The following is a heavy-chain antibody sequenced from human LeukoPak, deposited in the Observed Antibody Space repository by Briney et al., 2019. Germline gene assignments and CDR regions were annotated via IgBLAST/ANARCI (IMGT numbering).Heavy chain of an antibody. CDR1: GFTLSSYS. CDR3: ARVASSSGWYGVVGHFFYYMDV. CDR2: ISKIGRNT. D-gene: IGHD6-19*01. V-gene: IGHV3-64*01. Sequence: GGSLRLSCAASGFTLSSYSMHWVRQAPGKGLEFVSAISKIGRNTYYGNSMKGRFTISRDISKNTLYLQMGSLRAEDTAVYYCARVASSSGWYGVVGHFFYYMDVWGKGTTVTVSS. J-gene: IGHJ6*03.